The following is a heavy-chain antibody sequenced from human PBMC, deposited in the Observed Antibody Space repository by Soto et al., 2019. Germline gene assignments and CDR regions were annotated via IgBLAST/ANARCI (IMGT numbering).Heavy chain of an antibody. D-gene: IGHD2-2*01. J-gene: IGHJ3*02. CDR3: ARAVVPAASFDI. CDR2: IYSGGST. V-gene: IGHV3-66*01. Sequence: EVQLVESGGGLVQPGGSLRLSCAASGFTVSSNYMSWVRQAPGKGLEWVSVIYSGGSTYYADSVKGRFTISRDNSKNTLYLQMNSLRAEDTAAYYCARAVVPAASFDIWGQGTMVTVSS. CDR1: GFTVSSNY.